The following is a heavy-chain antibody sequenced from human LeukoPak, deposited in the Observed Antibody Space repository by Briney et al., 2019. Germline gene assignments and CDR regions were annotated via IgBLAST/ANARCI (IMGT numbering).Heavy chain of an antibody. CDR2: IYYSGST. Sequence: PSETLSLTCTVSGGSISSYYWSWIRQPPGKGLEWIGYIYYSGSTNYNPSLKSRVTISVDTSKNQFSLKLSSVTAADTAVYYCARGVRKRVWYAFDIWGQGTMVTVSS. V-gene: IGHV4-59*08. D-gene: IGHD3-10*01. CDR3: ARGVRKRVWYAFDI. J-gene: IGHJ3*02. CDR1: GGSISSYY.